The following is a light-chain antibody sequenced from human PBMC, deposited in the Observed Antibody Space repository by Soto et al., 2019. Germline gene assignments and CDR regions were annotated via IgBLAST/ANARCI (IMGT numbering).Light chain of an antibody. CDR2: GAS. Sequence: EIVLTQSPGTLSLSPGERATLSCRASQSVSSSYLAWYQQKPGQAPRLLIYGASSRATGIPDRFSGSGSGTDFTLTISRLEPEDFAVYYCQQYGSSPPWALTVGGGTKVDSK. J-gene: IGKJ4*01. CDR1: QSVSSSY. CDR3: QQYGSSPPWALT. V-gene: IGKV3-20*01.